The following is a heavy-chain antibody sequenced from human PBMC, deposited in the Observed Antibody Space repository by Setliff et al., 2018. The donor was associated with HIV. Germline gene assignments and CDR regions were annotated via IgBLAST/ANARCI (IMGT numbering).Heavy chain of an antibody. Sequence: SETLSLTCAVSGFSISSGFFWGWVRQPPGKGLEWIGSIYQSGTTYYNPDLKSRVTISVDTSKNQFSLRLTSVTAADTAVYFCARVETAVTSRLDYWGQGTLVTVSS. CDR1: GFSISSGFF. J-gene: IGHJ4*02. V-gene: IGHV4-38-2*01. CDR3: ARVETAVTSRLDY. D-gene: IGHD4-17*01. CDR2: IYQSGTT.